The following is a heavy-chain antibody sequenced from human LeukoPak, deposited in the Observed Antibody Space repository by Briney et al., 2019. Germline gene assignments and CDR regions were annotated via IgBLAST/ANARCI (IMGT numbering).Heavy chain of an antibody. V-gene: IGHV7-4-1*02. CDR2: INTNTGNP. CDR1: GYTFTSYA. Sequence: ASVKVSCKASGYTFTSYAMNWVRQAPVQGLEWMGWINTNTGNPTYAQGFTGRFVFSLDTSVSTAYLQISSLKAEDTAVYYCARSPISRAAAGWPSDYWGQGTLVTVSS. CDR3: ARSPISRAAAGWPSDY. J-gene: IGHJ4*02. D-gene: IGHD6-13*01.